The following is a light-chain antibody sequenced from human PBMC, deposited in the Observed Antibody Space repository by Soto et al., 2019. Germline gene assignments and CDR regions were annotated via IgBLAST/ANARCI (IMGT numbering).Light chain of an antibody. J-gene: IGKJ1*01. CDR1: QNVDSNY. V-gene: IGKV3-20*01. Sequence: ELVLTQSPGTLSLSPGERAKLSCRASQNVDSNYLAWYQQKPGQAPRIIIFGASGRATGIPDRFSGSGSGTDFTLTISRLEPEDFAVYYCQQYGSLSWTFGQGTKVDI. CDR2: GAS. CDR3: QQYGSLSWT.